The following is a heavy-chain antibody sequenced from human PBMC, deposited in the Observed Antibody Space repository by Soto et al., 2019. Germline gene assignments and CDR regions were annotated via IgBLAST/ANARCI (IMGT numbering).Heavy chain of an antibody. CDR2: MNPNSGNT. V-gene: IGHV1-8*01. J-gene: IGHJ6*02. CDR1: GDPFINYD. Sequence: QVQLVQSGAEVKKPGASVKVSCKASGDPFINYDIKWVRQATGQGLEWMGWMNPNSGNTGYARKFQGRVTMTRNTSISTAYMELSSLRSEDTAVYYCARGRNGMAVWGQGTRVTVSS. CDR3: ARGRNGMAV.